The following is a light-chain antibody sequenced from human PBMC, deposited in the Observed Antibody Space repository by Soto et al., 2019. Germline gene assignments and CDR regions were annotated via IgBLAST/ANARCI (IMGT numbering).Light chain of an antibody. V-gene: IGKV1-5*01. CDR1: QDITKF. J-gene: IGKJ1*01. CDR3: QQYNSFSWT. Sequence: DIQMTQSPSSVSASVGDRITTTCRASQDITKFLAWYQQTPGKAPKLLIYDASSLEGGVPSRFSGSGSGTEFTLTISGLQPDDFATYYCQQYNSFSWTFGQGTKVDI. CDR2: DAS.